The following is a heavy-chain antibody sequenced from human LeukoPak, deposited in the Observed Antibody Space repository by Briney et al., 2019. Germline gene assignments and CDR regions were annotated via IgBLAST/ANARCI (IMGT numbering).Heavy chain of an antibody. J-gene: IGHJ4*02. D-gene: IGHD3-22*01. CDR1: GVSITSDNW. V-gene: IGHV4-4*02. Sequence: SETLSLTCAVSGVSITSDNWWSWVRQTPGKGLEWIGEVYHRGNTNYNPSLKSRVTVSVDKSKNQFSLKLNSVTAADMAVYYCASYSYYYDSSGYFDYWGQGTLVTVSS. CDR2: VYHRGNT. CDR3: ASYSYYYDSSGYFDY.